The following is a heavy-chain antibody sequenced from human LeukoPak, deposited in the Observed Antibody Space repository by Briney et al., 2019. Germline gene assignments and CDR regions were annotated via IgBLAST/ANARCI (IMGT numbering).Heavy chain of an antibody. D-gene: IGHD3-3*01. CDR3: ARFDFWSGYYPRIDAFDI. CDR1: GGSISSGSYY. J-gene: IGHJ3*02. CDR2: IYTSGST. V-gene: IGHV4-61*02. Sequence: SETLSLTCTVSGGSISSGSYYWSWIRQPAGKGLEWIGRIYTSGSTNYNPSLKSRVTISVDTSKNQFSLKLSSVTAADTAVYYCARFDFWSGYYPRIDAFDIWGQGTMVTVSS.